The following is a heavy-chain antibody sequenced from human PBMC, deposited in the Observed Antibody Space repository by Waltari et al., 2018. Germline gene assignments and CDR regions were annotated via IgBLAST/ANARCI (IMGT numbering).Heavy chain of an antibody. CDR3: ARETQRFLEWP. J-gene: IGHJ4*02. Sequence: QLQLQESGPGLVKPSETLSLTCTVSGGSISSSSYSWGWIRQPPGKGLEWIGSIYYSGSTYYNPSLKSRVTISVDTSKNQFSLKLSSVTAADTAVYYCARETQRFLEWPWGQGTLVTVSS. V-gene: IGHV4-39*07. D-gene: IGHD3-3*01. CDR1: GGSISSSSYS. CDR2: IYYSGST.